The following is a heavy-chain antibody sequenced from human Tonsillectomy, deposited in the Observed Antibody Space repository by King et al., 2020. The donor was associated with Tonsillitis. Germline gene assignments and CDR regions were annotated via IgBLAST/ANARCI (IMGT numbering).Heavy chain of an antibody. CDR3: AKSSCLEWFSPFDP. CDR2: ISGSGGST. J-gene: IGHJ5*02. D-gene: IGHD3-3*01. V-gene: IGHV3-23*04. Sequence: VQLVESGGGLVQPGGSLRLSCAASGFTFSSYAMSWVRQAPGKGLEWVSGISGSGGSTYYADSVKGRFTISRDNSKNTLFLQMNSLRAEDTAIYCCAKSSCLEWFSPFDPWGQGTLVTVSS. CDR1: GFTFSSYA.